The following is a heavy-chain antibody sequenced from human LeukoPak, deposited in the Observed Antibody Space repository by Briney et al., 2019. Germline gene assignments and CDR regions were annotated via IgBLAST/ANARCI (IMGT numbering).Heavy chain of an antibody. CDR1: GFTVSSNY. Sequence: GGSLRLSCAASGFTVSSNYMNWVRQAPGKGLEWVSVIYSGDSTYYADSVKGRFTISRDNSKNTLYLQMNSLRAEDTAVYYCARSRDGYQKLYYYYGMDVWGQGTTVTVSS. CDR3: ARSRDGYQKLYYYYGMDV. CDR2: IYSGDST. D-gene: IGHD5-12*01. V-gene: IGHV3-53*05. J-gene: IGHJ6*02.